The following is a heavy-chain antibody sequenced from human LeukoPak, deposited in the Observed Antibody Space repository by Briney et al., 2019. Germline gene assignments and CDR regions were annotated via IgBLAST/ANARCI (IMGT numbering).Heavy chain of an antibody. J-gene: IGHJ4*02. CDR2: ISGSGGST. CDR3: AKYAIEVTMIVVVIPPFDY. D-gene: IGHD3-22*01. V-gene: IGHV3-23*01. CDR1: GFTFSSYA. Sequence: QPWGSLRLSCAASGFTFSSYAMSWVRQAPGKGLEWVSAISGSGGSTYYADSVKGRFTISRDNSKNTLYLQMNSLRAEDTAVYYCAKYAIEVTMIVVVIPPFDYWGQGTLVTVSS.